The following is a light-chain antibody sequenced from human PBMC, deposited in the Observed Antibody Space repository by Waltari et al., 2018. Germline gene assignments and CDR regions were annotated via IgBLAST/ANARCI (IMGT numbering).Light chain of an antibody. J-gene: IGLJ2*01. CDR2: LTH. CDR1: LSNIGTHY. Sequence: QSVLTQPPSASGTPGQSVTISCSGSLSNIGTHYVYWYQQLPGTAPKLLIYLTHQRPSGVPDRFSASKSGTSASLAISVLRFEDEGDYYCATRDEGPTVVFGGGTKVTVL. CDR3: ATRDEGPTVV. V-gene: IGLV1-47*01.